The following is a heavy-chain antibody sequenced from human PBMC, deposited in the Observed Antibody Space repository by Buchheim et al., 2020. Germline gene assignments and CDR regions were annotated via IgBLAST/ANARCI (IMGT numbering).Heavy chain of an antibody. CDR1: GGSISSSSYY. CDR3: ARHEPNSGSYYDY. D-gene: IGHD1-26*01. CDR2: IYYSGST. V-gene: IGHV4-39*01. J-gene: IGHJ4*02. Sequence: QLQLQESGPGLVKPSETLSLTCTVSGGSISSSSYYWGWIRQPPGKGLEWIGSIYYSGSTYYNPSLKSRVTISVDTSKNQFALKLGSVTAADTAVYYCARHEPNSGSYYDYWGQGTL.